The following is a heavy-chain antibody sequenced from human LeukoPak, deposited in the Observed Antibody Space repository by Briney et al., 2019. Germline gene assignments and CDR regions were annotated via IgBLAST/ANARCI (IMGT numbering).Heavy chain of an antibody. V-gene: IGHV1-2*02. CDR3: ARVDGGYGDFDY. Sequence: ASVKVTCKASGGTFSSYAISWVRQAPGQGLEWMGWINPNSGGTNYAQKFQGRVTMTRDTSISTAYMELSRLRSDDTAVYYCARVDGGYGDFDYWGQGTLVTVSS. D-gene: IGHD5-12*01. J-gene: IGHJ4*02. CDR2: INPNSGGT. CDR1: GGTFSSYA.